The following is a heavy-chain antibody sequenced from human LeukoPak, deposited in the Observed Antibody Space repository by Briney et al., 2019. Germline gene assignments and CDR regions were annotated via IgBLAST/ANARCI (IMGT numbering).Heavy chain of an antibody. CDR2: MNPNSGNT. Sequence: ASVKVSCKASGGTLSSYAISWVRQAPGQGLEWMGWMNPNSGNTGYAQKFQDRVTMTRNTSISTAYMELSSLRSEDTAVYYCARGILWFGDDVWGKGTTVTISS. J-gene: IGHJ6*04. D-gene: IGHD3-10*01. CDR1: GGTLSSYA. V-gene: IGHV1-8*02. CDR3: ARGILWFGDDV.